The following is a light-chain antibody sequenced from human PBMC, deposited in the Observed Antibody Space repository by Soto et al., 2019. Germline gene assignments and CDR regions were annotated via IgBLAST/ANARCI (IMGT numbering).Light chain of an antibody. J-gene: IGLJ1*01. CDR3: SSYVGPNRGYF. CDR2: ELN. CDR1: SSDVGGYDY. Sequence: QSALTQPPSASGSPGQSVTISCTGTSSDVGGYDYVSWYQQHPGKAPKLIIYELNKRHSGVPDRFSGSKSGNTASLTVSGLQSEDDADYFCSSYVGPNRGYFFGTGTKLTVL. V-gene: IGLV2-8*01.